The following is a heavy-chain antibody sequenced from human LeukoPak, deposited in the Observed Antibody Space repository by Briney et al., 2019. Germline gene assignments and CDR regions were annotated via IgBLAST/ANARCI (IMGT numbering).Heavy chain of an antibody. CDR2: IIPILGIA. V-gene: IGHV1-69*04. CDR1: GGTFSSYA. D-gene: IGHD3-22*01. Sequence: ASVKVSCKASGGTFSSYAISWVRQAPGQGLEWMGRIIPILGIANYAQKFQGRVTITADKSTSTAYMELSSLRSEDTAVYYCATYYDSSRSVKGFDYWGQGTLVIVSS. J-gene: IGHJ4*02. CDR3: ATYYDSSRSVKGFDY.